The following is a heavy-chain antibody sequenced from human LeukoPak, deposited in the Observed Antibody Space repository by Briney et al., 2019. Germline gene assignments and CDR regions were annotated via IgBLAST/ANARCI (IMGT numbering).Heavy chain of an antibody. CDR1: GFTFSNAW. CDR3: TTGVHGSGSYYNAVSYGMDV. CDR2: IKSKTDGGTT. D-gene: IGHD3-10*01. Sequence: PGGSLRLSCAASGFTFSNAWMSWVRQAPGKGLEWVGRIKSKTDGGTTDYAAPVKGRFTISRDDSKNTLYLQMNSLKTEDTAVYYCTTGVHGSGSYYNAVSYGMDVWGQGTTVTVSS. V-gene: IGHV3-15*01. J-gene: IGHJ6*02.